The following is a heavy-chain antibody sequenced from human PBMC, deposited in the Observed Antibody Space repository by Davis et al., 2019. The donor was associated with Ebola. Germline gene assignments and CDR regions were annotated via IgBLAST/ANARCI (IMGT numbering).Heavy chain of an antibody. V-gene: IGHV4-38-2*02. CDR3: ARSPTPQLWFLFDF. Sequence: SETLSLTCTVSGDSISSGYYWGWIRQPPGKGLEWIGSISYSGSAYYNPSLKSRVTISVDTSKNQFSLKLSSVTAADTAVYCCARSPTPQLWFLFDFWGQGTLVTVSS. CDR1: GDSISSGYY. CDR2: ISYSGSA. D-gene: IGHD5-18*01. J-gene: IGHJ4*02.